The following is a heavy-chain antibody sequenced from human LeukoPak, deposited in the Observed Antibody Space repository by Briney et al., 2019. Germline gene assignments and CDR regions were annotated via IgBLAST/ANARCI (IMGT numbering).Heavy chain of an antibody. Sequence: SETLSLPCTVSGGFIKRGGYLWSWIRQHPGKGLEWIGYIYYSGSTYYNPSLKSRVTISVDTSKNQFSLKLSSVTGAATAVYYCVRLGRLSGCDYWGQGTLVTVSS. CDR3: VRLGRLSGCDY. V-gene: IGHV4-31*03. J-gene: IGHJ4*02. CDR2: IYYSGST. CDR1: GGFIKRGGYL. D-gene: IGHD2/OR15-2a*01.